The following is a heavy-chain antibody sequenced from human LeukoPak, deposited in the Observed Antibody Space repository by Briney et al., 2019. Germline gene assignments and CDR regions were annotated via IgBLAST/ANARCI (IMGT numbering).Heavy chain of an antibody. D-gene: IGHD4-17*01. CDR1: GFTFSDSP. CDR2: ITSKADSYAT. Sequence: GGSLRLSCAASGFTFSDSPLHWVRQASGKGLEWVGRITSKADSYATAYAESVKGRFTISRDDSKNTAYLQMNSLQTEDTAVYYCARARLRDTVTTLGFDYWGQGTLVTVSS. J-gene: IGHJ4*02. V-gene: IGHV3-73*01. CDR3: ARARLRDTVTTLGFDY.